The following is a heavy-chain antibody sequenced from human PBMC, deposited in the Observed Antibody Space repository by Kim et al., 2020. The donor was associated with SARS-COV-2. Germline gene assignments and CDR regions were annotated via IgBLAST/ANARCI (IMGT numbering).Heavy chain of an antibody. CDR1: GGSLSGYY. CDR3: ASRSYYSFYYYYYGMDV. J-gene: IGHJ6*02. Sequence: SETLSLTCAVYGGSLSGYYWSWIRQPPGKGLEWIGEINHSGSTNYNPSLKSRVTISVDTSKNQFSLKLSSVTAADTAVYYCASRSYYSFYYYYYGMDVWGQGTTVTVSS. D-gene: IGHD3-10*01. CDR2: INHSGST. V-gene: IGHV4-34*01.